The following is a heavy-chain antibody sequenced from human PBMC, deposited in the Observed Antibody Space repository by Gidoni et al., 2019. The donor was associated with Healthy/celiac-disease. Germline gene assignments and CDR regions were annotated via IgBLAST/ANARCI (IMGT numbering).Heavy chain of an antibody. V-gene: IGHV2-5*01. J-gene: IGHJ4*02. CDR3: ARGVDTAMVDY. Sequence: QITLKESGPTLVQPTQTLTLTCTFSGFSLSTSGVGVGWIRQPPGKALEWLALIYWNDDKRYSPSLKSRLTITKDTSKNQVVLTMTNMDPVDTATYYCARGVDTAMVDYWGQGTLVTVSS. D-gene: IGHD5-18*01. CDR2: IYWNDDK. CDR1: GFSLSTSGVG.